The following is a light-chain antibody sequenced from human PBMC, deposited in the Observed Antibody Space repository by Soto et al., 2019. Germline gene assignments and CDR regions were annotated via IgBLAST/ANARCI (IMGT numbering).Light chain of an antibody. V-gene: IGKV2-28*01. CDR1: QSLLHSNGYNY. CDR3: MQARPPLT. Sequence: DIVMTQSPLSLPVTPGEPASISCRSSQSLLHSNGYNYLDWYLQKPGQSPQLLIYLGSNRASGVPDRFSGSGSRTDFTLKISRVEAEDVGVYYCMQARPPLTFGGGTKVEIK. CDR2: LGS. J-gene: IGKJ4*01.